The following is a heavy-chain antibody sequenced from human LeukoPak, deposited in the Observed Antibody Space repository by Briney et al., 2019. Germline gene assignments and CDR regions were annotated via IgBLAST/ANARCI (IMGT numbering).Heavy chain of an antibody. CDR3: ATTRGGDTRYFDY. D-gene: IGHD4-17*01. CDR1: SFTFNTHA. CDR2: FGINGATT. V-gene: IGHV3-23*01. J-gene: IGHJ4*02. Sequence: PGGSLRLSCATSSFTFNTHAMSWVRQAPGKGPEWVSGFGINGATTHYADFVKGRFTISRDNSKQTLHLQLNSLRAEDTAIYYCATTRGGDTRYFDYWGQGTLVTVSS.